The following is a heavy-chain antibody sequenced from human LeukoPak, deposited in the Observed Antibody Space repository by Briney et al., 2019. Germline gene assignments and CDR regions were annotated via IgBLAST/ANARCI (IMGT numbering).Heavy chain of an antibody. CDR1: GFTFSDYS. CDR2: VGISSSNT. CDR3: ARDHRYAFDN. Sequence: GGSLRLSCAASGFTFSDYSMNWVRQAPGKGLEWISYVGISSSNTKYADSVKCRFTISGDSAKNSVFLLMNNLRVDDTAVYYCARDHRYAFDNWGQGTLVTVSS. V-gene: IGHV3-48*04. D-gene: IGHD5-12*01. J-gene: IGHJ4*02.